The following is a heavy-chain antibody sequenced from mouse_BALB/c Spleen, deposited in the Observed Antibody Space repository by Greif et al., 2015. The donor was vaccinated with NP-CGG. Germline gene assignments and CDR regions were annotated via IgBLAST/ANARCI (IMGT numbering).Heavy chain of an antibody. Sequence: QVQLQQSGPGLVKPGASVKISCKASGYSFTSYYIHWVKQRPGQGLEWIGWIFPGSGNTKYNEKFKGKATLTADTSSSTAYMQLSSLTSEDSAVYFCARKEYGNYYAMDYWGQGTSVTVSS. CDR1: GYSFTSYY. J-gene: IGHJ4*01. CDR3: ARKEYGNYYAMDY. V-gene: IGHV1-66*01. CDR2: IFPGSGNT. D-gene: IGHD2-10*02.